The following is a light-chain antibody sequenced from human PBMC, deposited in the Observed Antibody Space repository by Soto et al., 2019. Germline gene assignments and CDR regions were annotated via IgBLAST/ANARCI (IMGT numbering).Light chain of an antibody. CDR2: RVS. Sequence: DAVMTQSPLSLPVTVGQPASISCRSSRSLVYSDGNTYLSWLQQRPGQSPRRLIYRVSSRDSGVPDRFRGSGSGTDFTLKINRVEAEDVGTYYCMQGTHWPRTFGQGTKLEIK. CDR3: MQGTHWPRT. V-gene: IGKV2-30*01. CDR1: RSLVYSDGNTY. J-gene: IGKJ2*01.